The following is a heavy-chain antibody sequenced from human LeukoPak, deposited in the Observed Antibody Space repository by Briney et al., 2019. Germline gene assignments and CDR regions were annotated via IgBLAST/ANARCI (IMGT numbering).Heavy chain of an antibody. CDR2: IYYSGST. D-gene: IGHD6-13*01. V-gene: IGHV4-59*01. J-gene: IGHJ4*02. Sequence: SETLSLTCTVSGGSISSYYWSWIRQPPGKGLEWFGYIYYSGSTNYNPSLKSRVTISVDTSKNQFSLKLSSVTAADTAVYYCARMFLSHIAAVDYWGQGTLVTVSS. CDR1: GGSISSYY. CDR3: ARMFLSHIAAVDY.